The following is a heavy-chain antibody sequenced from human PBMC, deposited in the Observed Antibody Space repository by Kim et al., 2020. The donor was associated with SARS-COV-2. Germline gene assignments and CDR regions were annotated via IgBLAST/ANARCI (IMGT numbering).Heavy chain of an antibody. J-gene: IGHJ1*01. CDR3: ASGASSSWYGVGMAEYFQH. CDR2: ISYDGSNK. V-gene: IGHV3-30*04. CDR1: GFTFSSYA. D-gene: IGHD6-13*01. Sequence: GGSLRLSCATSGFTFSSYAMHWVRQAPGKGLEWVAVISYDGSNKYYADSVKGRFTISRDNSKNTLYLQMNSLRAEDTAVYYCASGASSSWYGVGMAEYFQHWGQGTLVTVSS.